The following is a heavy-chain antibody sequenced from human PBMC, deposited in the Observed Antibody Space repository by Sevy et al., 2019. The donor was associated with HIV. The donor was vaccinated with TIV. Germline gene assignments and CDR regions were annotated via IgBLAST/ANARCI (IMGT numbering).Heavy chain of an antibody. CDR3: TTDITMIVVVPNDYYGMDV. Sequence: GGSLRLSCAASGFTFSNAWMSWVRQAPGKGLEWVGRIKSKTDGGTTDYAAPVKGRFTTLRDDSKNTLNLQMNSLKTEDTAVYYCTTDITMIVVVPNDYYGMDVWGQGTTVTVSS. J-gene: IGHJ6*02. CDR2: IKSKTDGGTT. V-gene: IGHV3-15*01. D-gene: IGHD3-22*01. CDR1: GFTFSNAW.